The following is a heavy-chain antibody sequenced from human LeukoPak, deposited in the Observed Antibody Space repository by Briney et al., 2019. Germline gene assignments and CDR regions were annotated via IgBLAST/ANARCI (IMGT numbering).Heavy chain of an antibody. CDR2: ISSSSSYI. CDR3: ARGGGYDYYYYYMDV. J-gene: IGHJ6*03. V-gene: IGHV3-21*01. CDR1: GFTFSSYS. Sequence: PGGSLRLSCAASGFTFSSYSMNWVRQAPGKGLEWVSSISSSSSYIYYADSVKGRFTISRDNAKNSLYLQMNSLRAEDTAVYYCARGGGYDYYYYYMDVWGKGTTVTVSS. D-gene: IGHD5-12*01.